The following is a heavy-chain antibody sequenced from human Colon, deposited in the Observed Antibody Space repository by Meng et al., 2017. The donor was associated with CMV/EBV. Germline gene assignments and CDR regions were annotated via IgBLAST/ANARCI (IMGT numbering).Heavy chain of an antibody. D-gene: IGHD3-3*01. CDR3: TPLYDFWSGYNVYWFEP. CDR1: GFTFSNYE. CDR2: INSSDETI. Sequence: SCAASGFTFSNYEMNWVRQAPGKGLEWVSYINSSDETIYYADSVKGRFTISRDNARNSLYLQMNSLRAEDTAVYYCTPLYDFWSGYNVYWFEPWGQGTLVTVSS. J-gene: IGHJ5*02. V-gene: IGHV3-48*03.